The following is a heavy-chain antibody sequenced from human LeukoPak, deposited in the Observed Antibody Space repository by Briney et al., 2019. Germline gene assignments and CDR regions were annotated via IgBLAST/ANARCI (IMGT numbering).Heavy chain of an antibody. V-gene: IGHV3-74*01. CDR3: ARASALATPPFAY. D-gene: IGHD5-12*01. J-gene: IGHJ4*02. CDR1: GFTFSSYW. CDR2: INIDGNTS. Sequence: PGGSLRLSCAASGFTFSSYWMHWVRQAPGKGLVWVSRINIDGNTSNYADSVKCRFTISRDDAKTAVYLQMNSLRVEDTAVYYCARASALATPPFAYWGQGTLVTVSS.